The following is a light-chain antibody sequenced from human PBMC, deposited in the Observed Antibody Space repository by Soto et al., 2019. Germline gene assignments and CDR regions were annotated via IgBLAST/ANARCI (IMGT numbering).Light chain of an antibody. J-gene: IGKJ3*01. CDR2: WAS. Sequence: DIVMTQSPDSLAVSLGERATINCKSSQSVLYSSNNKNYLAWYQQKPGQPPKLLMYWASTRESGVPDRFSGSGSGTQFTLNISSLQAEDVAVYYCQQHYSTPFTFGPGTKVDIK. CDR1: QSVLYSSNNKNY. CDR3: QQHYSTPFT. V-gene: IGKV4-1*01.